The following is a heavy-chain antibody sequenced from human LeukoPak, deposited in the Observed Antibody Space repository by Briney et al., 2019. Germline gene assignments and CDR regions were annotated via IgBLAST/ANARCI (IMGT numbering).Heavy chain of an antibody. V-gene: IGHV3-21*01. CDR3: ARGGGWYY. D-gene: IGHD6-19*01. Sequence: PGRSLRLSCAASGFTFDDYAMHWVRQAPGKGLEWVSSISSSSSYIYYADSVKGRFTISRDNAKNSLYLQMNSLRAEDTAVYYCARGGGWYYWGQGTLVTVSS. J-gene: IGHJ4*02. CDR2: ISSSSSYI. CDR1: GFTFDDYA.